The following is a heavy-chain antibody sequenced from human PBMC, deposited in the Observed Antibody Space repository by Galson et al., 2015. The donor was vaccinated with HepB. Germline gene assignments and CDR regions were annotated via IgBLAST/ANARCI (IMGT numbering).Heavy chain of an antibody. Sequence: VSCKASGGTFSSYVISWVRQAPGQGLEWMGRIIPVLDIANYAQIFQGRVTITADKSTSTAYMELSSLRSEDTAVYYCARPNTYSDDSSGYYHYPFDYWGQGTLVTVSS. CDR1: GGTFSSYV. CDR3: ARPNTYSDDSSGYYHYPFDY. V-gene: IGHV1-69*04. D-gene: IGHD3-22*01. J-gene: IGHJ4*02. CDR2: IIPVLDIA.